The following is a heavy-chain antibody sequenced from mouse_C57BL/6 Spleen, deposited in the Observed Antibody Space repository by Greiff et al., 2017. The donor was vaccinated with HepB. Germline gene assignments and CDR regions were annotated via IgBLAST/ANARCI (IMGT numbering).Heavy chain of an antibody. CDR3: ARYDYGVGFAY. CDR2: IYPGDGDT. CDR1: GYAFSSSW. D-gene: IGHD2-4*01. V-gene: IGHV1-82*01. J-gene: IGHJ3*01. Sequence: QVQLQQSGPELVKPGASVKISCKASGYAFSSSWMNWVKQRPGKGLEWIGRIYPGDGDTNYNGKFKGKATLTADKSSSTAYMQLSSLTSEDSAVYFCARYDYGVGFAYWGQGTLVTVSA.